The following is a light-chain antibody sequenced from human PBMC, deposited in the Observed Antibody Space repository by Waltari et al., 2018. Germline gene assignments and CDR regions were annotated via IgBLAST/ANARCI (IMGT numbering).Light chain of an antibody. Sequence: QSALTQPRSVSGSPGQSVTIPCPGTSSHVGGYNYVSWYQQPPDKAPKPMINDVTKRPSGVPDRFSGSKSGNTASLTIAGLQAEDEADYYCCSYVSTSVLFGGGTKLTVL. CDR1: SSHVGGYNY. V-gene: IGLV2-11*01. CDR2: DVT. J-gene: IGLJ2*01. CDR3: CSYVSTSVL.